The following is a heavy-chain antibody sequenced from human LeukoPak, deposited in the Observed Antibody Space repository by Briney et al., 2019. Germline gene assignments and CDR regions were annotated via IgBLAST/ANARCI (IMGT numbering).Heavy chain of an antibody. CDR2: ISWDGGST. J-gene: IGHJ4*02. V-gene: IGHV3-43D*03. Sequence: GGSLRLSCAASGFTFDDYAMHWVRQAPGKGLEWVSLISWDGGSTYYADSVKGRFTISRDNSKNSLYLQMNSLRAEDTALYYCAKDISSDYYGSGSYYGVDYWGQGTLVTVSS. CDR3: AKDISSDYYGSGSYYGVDY. D-gene: IGHD3-10*01. CDR1: GFTFDDYA.